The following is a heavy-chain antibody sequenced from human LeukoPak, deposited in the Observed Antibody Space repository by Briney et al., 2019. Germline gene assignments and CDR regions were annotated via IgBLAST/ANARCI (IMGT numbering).Heavy chain of an antibody. CDR3: ERAGTGYPTNWFDP. J-gene: IGHJ5*02. Sequence: GESLKISFKGSEYRFTCYWIGWVRPMPGKGLERMGIIYPGDSDTRYSPSFQGQVTISADKSISTAYLQWSSLKASDTAMYYCERAGTGYPTNWFDPWGQGTLVTVSS. D-gene: IGHD3-9*01. CDR2: IYPGDSDT. V-gene: IGHV5-51*01. CDR1: EYRFTCYW.